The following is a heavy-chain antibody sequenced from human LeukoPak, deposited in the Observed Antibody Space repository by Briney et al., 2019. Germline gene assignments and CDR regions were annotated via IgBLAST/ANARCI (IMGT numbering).Heavy chain of an antibody. V-gene: IGHV3-13*01. J-gene: IGHJ6*02. CDR1: GFTFSSYD. D-gene: IGHD6-19*01. CDR2: IGTAGDT. Sequence: GGSLRLSCAASGFTFSSYDMHWVRQATGKGLEWVSAIGTAGDTYYPGSVKGRFTISRENAKNSLYLQMNSLRAGDTAVYYCSRAPIGSSGWYRARGMDVWGQGTTVTVSS. CDR3: SRAPIGSSGWYRARGMDV.